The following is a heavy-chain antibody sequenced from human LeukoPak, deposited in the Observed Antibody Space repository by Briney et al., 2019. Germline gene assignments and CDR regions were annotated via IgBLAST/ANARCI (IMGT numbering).Heavy chain of an antibody. CDR2: ISGSGGST. CDR3: AREISGPLAAAGGYYYYYMDV. V-gene: IGHV3-21*01. Sequence: GGSLRLSCAASGFTFNNYGMNWVRQAPGKGLEWVSTISGSGGSTYYVDSVKGRFTISRDNAKNSLYLQMNSLRAEDTAVYYCAREISGPLAAAGGYYYYYMDVWGKGTTVTISS. CDR1: GFTFNNYG. J-gene: IGHJ6*03. D-gene: IGHD6-13*01.